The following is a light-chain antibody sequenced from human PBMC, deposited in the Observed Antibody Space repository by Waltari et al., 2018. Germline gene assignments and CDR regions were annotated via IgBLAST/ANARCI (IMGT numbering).Light chain of an antibody. J-gene: IGLJ3*02. CDR2: DVT. CDR3: SSYTSSSTWV. V-gene: IGLV2-14*01. Sequence: QSALTQPASVSGSPGQSITISCTGTRSDVGGYDYVSWYQQHPGKAPQLMIYDVTKWPSGVSDRFSGSKSGNTASLTISGLQAEDEADYYCSSYTSSSTWVFGGGTKLTVL. CDR1: RSDVGGYDY.